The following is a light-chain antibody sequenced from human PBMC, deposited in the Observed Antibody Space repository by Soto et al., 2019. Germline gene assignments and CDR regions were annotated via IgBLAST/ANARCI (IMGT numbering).Light chain of an antibody. V-gene: IGLV8-61*01. CDR2: NAN. Sequence: QAVVTQEPSFSVSPGGTVTLTCGLSSGSVSTTYYPSWYQQTPGQAPRTPIHNANTRSSGVPDRFSGSILGNKAALTITGAQAEDESDYYCVLYVGSGISVFGTGTKLTVL. CDR3: VLYVGSGISV. J-gene: IGLJ1*01. CDR1: SGSVSTTYY.